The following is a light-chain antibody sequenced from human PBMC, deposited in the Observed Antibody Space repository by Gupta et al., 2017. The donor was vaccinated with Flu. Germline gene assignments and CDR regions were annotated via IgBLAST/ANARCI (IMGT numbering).Light chain of an antibody. V-gene: IGLV1-40*01. CDR2: GNS. Sequence: TISCTGSSSNIGAGYDVHWYQQLPGTAPKLLIYGNSNRPSGVPDRFSGSKSGTSASLAITGLQAEDEADYYCQSYDSSLSGLFGGGTKLTVL. CDR1: SSNIGAGYD. J-gene: IGLJ2*01. CDR3: QSYDSSLSGL.